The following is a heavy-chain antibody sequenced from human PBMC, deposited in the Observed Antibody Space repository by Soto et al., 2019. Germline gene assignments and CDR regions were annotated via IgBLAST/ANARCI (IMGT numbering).Heavy chain of an antibody. CDR2: IWYDGSNK. D-gene: IGHD2-2*01. V-gene: IGHV3-33*01. Sequence: GGSLRLSCAASGFTFSSYGMHWVRQAPGKGLEWVAVIWYDGSNKYYADSVKGRFTISRDNSKNTLYLQMNSLRAEDTAVYYCARDWYCSSTSCYGLFDYWGQGTLVTVSS. J-gene: IGHJ4*02. CDR3: ARDWYCSSTSCYGLFDY. CDR1: GFTFSSYG.